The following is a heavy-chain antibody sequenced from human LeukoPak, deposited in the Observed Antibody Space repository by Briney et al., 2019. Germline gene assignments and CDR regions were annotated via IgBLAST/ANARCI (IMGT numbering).Heavy chain of an antibody. Sequence: GGSLRLSCATSGFSFTDYPMNWVRQAPGKGLEWISNIRTTAEGAKYAYYADSVKGRVTTSRDDGKNTLYLHMNSLRDDDTAVYYCATDQRYAFDYWGQGILVTVSS. J-gene: IGHJ4*02. CDR1: GFSFTDYP. CDR2: IRTTAEGAKYA. D-gene: IGHD3-9*01. CDR3: ATDQRYAFDY. V-gene: IGHV3-48*02.